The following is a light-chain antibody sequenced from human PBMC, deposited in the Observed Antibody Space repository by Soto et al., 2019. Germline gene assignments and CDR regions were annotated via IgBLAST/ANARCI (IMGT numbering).Light chain of an antibody. V-gene: IGKV1-9*01. J-gene: IGKJ1*01. CDR2: AAS. CDR3: QQYENLPV. CDR1: QGISSY. Sequence: IQLTQAPSCLSASVGGRVTITCRASQGISSYLAWYQQKPGKAPKLLIYAASTLQSGVPSRFSGSGSGTEFTLTISSLQPEDIATYYCQQYENLPVFGPGTKVDIK.